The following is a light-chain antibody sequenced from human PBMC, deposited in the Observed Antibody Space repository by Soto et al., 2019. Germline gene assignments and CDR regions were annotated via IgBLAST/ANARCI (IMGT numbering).Light chain of an antibody. CDR2: DAS. CDR1: QGVSSN. V-gene: IGKV3-15*01. J-gene: IGKJ1*01. CDR3: QQYNDWPPK. Sequence: EIVMTQSPATLSVSPGERATLSCRASQGVSSNLAWYQHKPGQAPRLLIYDASTRATGIPARFGGSGSGTEFTPTISSLQSEDFAVYYCQQYNDWPPKFGPGTKVEIK.